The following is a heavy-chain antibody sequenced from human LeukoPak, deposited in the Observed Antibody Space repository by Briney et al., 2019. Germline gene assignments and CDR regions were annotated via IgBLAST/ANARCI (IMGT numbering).Heavy chain of an antibody. Sequence: GGSLRLSCAASGFTVSSNYMSWVRQAPGKGLEWVSVIYSGGSTYYADSVKGRFTISRDNSKNTLYLQMNSLRAEDTAVYYCARDMVRGVPDAFDIWGQGTMVTVSS. D-gene: IGHD3-10*01. V-gene: IGHV3-53*05. J-gene: IGHJ3*02. CDR1: GFTVSSNY. CDR2: IYSGGST. CDR3: ARDMVRGVPDAFDI.